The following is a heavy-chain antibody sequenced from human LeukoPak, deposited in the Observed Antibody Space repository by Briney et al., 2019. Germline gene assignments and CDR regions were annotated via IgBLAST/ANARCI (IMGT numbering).Heavy chain of an antibody. Sequence: PGESLKISCQGSGYSFTSYWIGWVRQMPGKGLEWMGIIYPGDSDTRYSPSFQGQVTISADKSISTAYLQWSSLKASDTAMYYCARPYYYDSSGYTDGGYWGQGTLVTVSS. CDR2: IYPGDSDT. CDR3: ARPYYYDSSGYTDGGY. J-gene: IGHJ4*02. D-gene: IGHD3-22*01. V-gene: IGHV5-51*01. CDR1: GYSFTSYW.